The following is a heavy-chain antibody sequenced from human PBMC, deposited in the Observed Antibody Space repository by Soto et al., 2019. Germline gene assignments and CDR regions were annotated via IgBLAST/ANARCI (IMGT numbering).Heavy chain of an antibody. D-gene: IGHD2-15*01. V-gene: IGHV2-70*17. CDR1: GFSLSTGAMC. J-gene: IGHJ4*02. CDR2: IDWDDDT. Sequence: SGPTLVNPTQTLTLTCTFSGFSLSTGAMCVSWIRQPPGKALEWLARIDWDDDTFYSTSLQSRLTISKDTSKNQVVLTMTNMDPVDTATYYCARTPARVSAVDDWGPGTLVTVSS. CDR3: ARTPARVSAVDD.